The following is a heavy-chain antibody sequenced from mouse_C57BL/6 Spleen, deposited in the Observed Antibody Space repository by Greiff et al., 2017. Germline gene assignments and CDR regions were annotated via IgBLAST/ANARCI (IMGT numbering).Heavy chain of an antibody. D-gene: IGHD2-3*01. V-gene: IGHV1-52*01. J-gene: IGHJ3*01. Sequence: QVQLQQPGAELVRPGSSVKLSCKASGYTFTSYWMHWVKQRPIQGLEWIGNIDPSDSETHYNQKFKDKATLTVDKSSSTAYMQLSSLTSEDSAVYCCASRSDGYPFAYWGQGTLVTVSA. CDR1: GYTFTSYW. CDR3: ASRSDGYPFAY. CDR2: IDPSDSET.